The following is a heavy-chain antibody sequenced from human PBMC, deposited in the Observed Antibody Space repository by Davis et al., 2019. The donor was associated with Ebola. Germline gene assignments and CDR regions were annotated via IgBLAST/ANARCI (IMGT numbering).Heavy chain of an antibody. CDR2: INAGNGNT. D-gene: IGHD2-15*01. CDR1: GGTFSSYA. CDR3: ARDRYCSGGSCYAQFDY. V-gene: IGHV1-3*01. J-gene: IGHJ4*02. Sequence: ASVKVSCKASGGTFSSYALSWVRQAPGQRLEWMGWINAGNGNTKYSQKFQGRVTITRDTSASTAYMELSRLRSDDTAVYYCARDRYCSGGSCYAQFDYWGQGTLVTVSS.